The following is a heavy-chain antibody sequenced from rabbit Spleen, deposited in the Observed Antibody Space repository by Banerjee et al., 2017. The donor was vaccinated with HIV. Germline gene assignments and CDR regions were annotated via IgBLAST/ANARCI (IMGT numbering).Heavy chain of an antibody. J-gene: IGHJ4*01. D-gene: IGHD8-1*01. CDR2: IDPVFGIT. CDR1: GFDFSSYG. CDR3: ARGDTGNIYSYFNL. V-gene: IGHV1S47*01. Sequence: EQLVESGGGLVQPGGPLKLSCKASGFDFSSYGVSWVRQVPGKGLEWIGYIDPVFGITYYANWVNGRFTISSHNAQNTLFLQLNSLTAADTATYFCARGDTGNIYSYFNLWGQGTLVTVS.